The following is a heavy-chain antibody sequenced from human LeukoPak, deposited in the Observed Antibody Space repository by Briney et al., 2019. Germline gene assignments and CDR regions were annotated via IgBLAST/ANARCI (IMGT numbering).Heavy chain of an antibody. CDR1: GFAFTDYY. Sequence: GGPLRLSCAGSGFAFTDYYMTWIRQAPGKGLEWVSYISSSGSYTNYADSVKGRFTTSRDNAKNSLYLQMNSLRAEDTALYYCARGGYCSSTSCYWFDPWGQGTLVTVSS. J-gene: IGHJ5*02. D-gene: IGHD2-2*01. V-gene: IGHV3-11*05. CDR2: ISSSGSYT. CDR3: ARGGYCSSTSCYWFDP.